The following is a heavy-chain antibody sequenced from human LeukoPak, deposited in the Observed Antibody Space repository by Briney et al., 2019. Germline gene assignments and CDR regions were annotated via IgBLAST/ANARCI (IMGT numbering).Heavy chain of an antibody. CDR1: GGTFSSYA. J-gene: IGHJ6*04. CDR3: ARSMVRGEGYYYYGMDV. V-gene: IGHV1-69*06. CDR2: IIPIFGTA. Sequence: SVKVSCKDSGGTFSSYAISWVRQAPGQGLEWMGGIIPIFGTANYAQKFQGRVTITADKSTSTAYMELSRLRSEDTAVYYCARSMVRGEGYYYYGMDVWGKGTTVTVSS. D-gene: IGHD3-10*01.